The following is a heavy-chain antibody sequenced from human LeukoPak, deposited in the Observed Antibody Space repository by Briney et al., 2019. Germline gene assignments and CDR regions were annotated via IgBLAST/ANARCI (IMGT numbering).Heavy chain of an antibody. CDR1: GFTFSSYA. Sequence: GRSLRLSCAASGFTFSSYAMHWVRQAPGKGLEWVAVISYDGSNKYYADSVKGRFTISRDNSKNTLYLQMNSLRAEDTAVYYCARGRITMVRGVISDWGQGTLVTVSS. J-gene: IGHJ4*02. CDR3: ARGRITMVRGVISD. V-gene: IGHV3-30*04. CDR2: ISYDGSNK. D-gene: IGHD3-10*01.